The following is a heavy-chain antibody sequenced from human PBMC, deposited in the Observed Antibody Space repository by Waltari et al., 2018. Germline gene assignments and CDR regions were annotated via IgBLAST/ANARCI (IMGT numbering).Heavy chain of an antibody. CDR1: AFTFSSYA. Sequence: EVQLLESGGGLVQPGGSLRLSCAASAFTFSSYAMRWVRQAPGKGLEWGATGGSGGSTYYADSVKGRFTISKDSPQNTLYLQMSSLRAEDTAVYYCARGSGYFFDYWGQGTLVTVSS. V-gene: IGHV3-23*01. CDR2: TGGSGGST. CDR3: ARGSGYFFDY. J-gene: IGHJ4*02. D-gene: IGHD1-1*01.